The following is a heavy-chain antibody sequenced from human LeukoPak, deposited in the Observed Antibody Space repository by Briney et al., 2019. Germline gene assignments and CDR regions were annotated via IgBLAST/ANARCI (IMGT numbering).Heavy chain of an antibody. CDR3: ASVGQLVYYDSSGLRYGDAFDI. D-gene: IGHD3-22*01. CDR2: IIPILGIA. J-gene: IGHJ3*02. Sequence: GASVKVSCKASGYTFTSYAISWVRQAPGQGLEWMGRIIPILGIANYAQKFQGRVTITADKSTSTAYMELSSLRSEDTAVYYCASVGQLVYYDSSGLRYGDAFDIWGQGTMVTVSS. V-gene: IGHV1-69*04. CDR1: GYTFTSYA.